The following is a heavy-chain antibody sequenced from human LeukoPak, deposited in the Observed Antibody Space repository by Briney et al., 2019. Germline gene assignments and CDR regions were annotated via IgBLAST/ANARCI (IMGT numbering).Heavy chain of an antibody. CDR1: GFTFSSYA. CDR3: ARAHYDFWSGYYYGMDV. J-gene: IGHJ6*02. V-gene: IGHV3-23*01. D-gene: IGHD3-3*01. CDR2: ISGSGGST. Sequence: GGSLRLSCAASGFTFSSYAMSWVRQAPGKGLEWVSAISGSGGSTYYADSVKGRFTISRENAKNSLYLQMNSLRAGDTAVYYCARAHYDFWSGYYYGMDVWGQGTTVTVSS.